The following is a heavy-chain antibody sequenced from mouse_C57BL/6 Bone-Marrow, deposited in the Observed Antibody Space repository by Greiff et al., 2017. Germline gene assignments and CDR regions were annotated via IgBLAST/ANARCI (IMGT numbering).Heavy chain of an antibody. CDR1: GFTFSSYA. CDR2: ISDGGSYT. J-gene: IGHJ4*01. Sequence: EVKVVESGGGLVKPGGSLKLSCAASGFTFSSYAMSWVRQTPEKRLEWVATISDGGSYTYYPDNVKGRFTISRDNAKNNLYLQMRLLKSEDTAMYYCARGAIYYDYDRAMDYWGQGTSVTVSS. CDR3: ARGAIYYDYDRAMDY. D-gene: IGHD2-4*01. V-gene: IGHV5-4*03.